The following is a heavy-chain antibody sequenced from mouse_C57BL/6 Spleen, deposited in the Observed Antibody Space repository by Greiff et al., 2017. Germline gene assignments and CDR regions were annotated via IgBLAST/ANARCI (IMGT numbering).Heavy chain of an antibody. CDR2: IWGVGST. Sequence: QVQLQQSGPGLVAPSQSLSITCTVSGFSLTSYGVDWVRQSPGKGLEWLGVIWGVGSTNYTSALKSRLSIRKDNSKSHGFLKMNSLQTDDTAMYXCASGLRRFAYWGQGTLVTVSA. J-gene: IGHJ3*01. CDR1: GFSLTSYG. V-gene: IGHV2-6*01. CDR3: ASGLRRFAY.